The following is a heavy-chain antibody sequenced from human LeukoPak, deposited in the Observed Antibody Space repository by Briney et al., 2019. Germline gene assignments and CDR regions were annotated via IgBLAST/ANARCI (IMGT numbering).Heavy chain of an antibody. CDR2: MNPNSGNT. Sequence: ASVKVSCKASGYTFTSYDIHWVRRATGQGLEWMGWMNPNSGNTGYARKFQGRVTITRNTSISTAYMELSSLRSEDTAVYYCARVPPPPTYYDFWSGYYVNFYYYYGMDVWGQGTTVTVSS. J-gene: IGHJ6*02. CDR3: ARVPPPPTYYDFWSGYYVNFYYYYGMDV. D-gene: IGHD3-3*01. V-gene: IGHV1-8*01. CDR1: GYTFTSYD.